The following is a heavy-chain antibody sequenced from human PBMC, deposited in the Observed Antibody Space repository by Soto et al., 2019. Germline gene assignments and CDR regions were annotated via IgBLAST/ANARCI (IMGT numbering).Heavy chain of an antibody. D-gene: IGHD6-19*01. J-gene: IGHJ6*04. CDR1: GFTFSSYS. Sequence: PGGSLRLSCAASGFTFSSYSMNWVRQAPGKGLEWVSSISSSSSYIHYADSVKGRFTISRDNAKNSLYLQMNSLRAEDTAVYYCAREGHSSGWSLVWGKGTTVTSPQ. CDR2: ISSSSSYI. V-gene: IGHV3-21*01. CDR3: AREGHSSGWSLV.